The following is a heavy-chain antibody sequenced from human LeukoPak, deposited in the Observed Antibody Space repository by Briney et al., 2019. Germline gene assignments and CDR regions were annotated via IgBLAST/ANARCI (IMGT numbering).Heavy chain of an antibody. V-gene: IGHV3-66*04. J-gene: IGHJ4*02. CDR3: ARLVVVPVAAKYDY. CDR1: GFTVSNFY. CDR2: IDSGGRT. Sequence: PGGSLRLSCAASGFTVSNFYMNWVRQAPGKGLEWVSVIDSGGRTSYADSVKGRFSISRDNFKNTLYLQMNSLRVEDTAVYYCARLVVVPVAAKYDYWGQGTLVTVSP. D-gene: IGHD2-2*01.